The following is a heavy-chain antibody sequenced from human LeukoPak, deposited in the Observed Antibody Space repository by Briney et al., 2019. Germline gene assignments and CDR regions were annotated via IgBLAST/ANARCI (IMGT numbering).Heavy chain of an antibody. CDR1: GGTFSTFA. CDR3: ALPSVIGSSTYYFDY. CDR2: IIPMFAAA. V-gene: IGHV1-69*13. D-gene: IGHD3-16*02. Sequence: ASVKISCKASGGTFSTFAISWVRQAPGQGLEWMGGIIPMFAAANYPQKFQGRLTIIADESTSSAHMELTSLRAEDTAIYYCALPSVIGSSTYYFDYWGQGTLVTVSS. J-gene: IGHJ4*02.